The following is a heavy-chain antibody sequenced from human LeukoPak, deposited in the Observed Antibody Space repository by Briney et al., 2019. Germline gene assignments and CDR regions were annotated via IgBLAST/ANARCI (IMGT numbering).Heavy chain of an antibody. J-gene: IGHJ4*02. CDR3: TRVFVGDEYSSSGY. Sequence: QAGGSLRLSCAASGFTFSRYYMHWVRQAPGKGLVWVSRINSDGSSTTYADSVKGRFTISRGNAKNTLYLQMNSLKVEDTAVYYCTRVFVGDEYSSSGYWGQGTLVTVSS. V-gene: IGHV3-74*01. CDR1: GFTFSRYY. CDR2: INSDGSST. D-gene: IGHD6-13*01.